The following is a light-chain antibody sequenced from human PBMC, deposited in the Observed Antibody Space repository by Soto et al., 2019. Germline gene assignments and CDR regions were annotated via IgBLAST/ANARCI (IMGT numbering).Light chain of an antibody. CDR1: QTFDSSF. CDR2: GAS. Sequence: EMVLTQSPGTLSLSPGERATLSCRASQTFDSSFLAWYQQKPGQAPRLLIYGASSRSSAIPDRFSGSGSGTGFSLTISSLEPEDFAVYYCQQYSSSSYTFGQGTKLEI. V-gene: IGKV3-20*01. CDR3: QQYSSSSYT. J-gene: IGKJ2*01.